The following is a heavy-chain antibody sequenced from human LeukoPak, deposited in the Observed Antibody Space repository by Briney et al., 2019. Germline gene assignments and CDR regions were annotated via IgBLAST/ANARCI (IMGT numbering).Heavy chain of an antibody. CDR1: GFTFSDYY. Sequence: GGSLRLSCAASGFTFSDYYMSWIRQAPGKGLEGVSYISSSGSTIYYEDSVKGRFTVSRDNAKNSLYLQMNSLRAEDTAVYYCARHSYGLFLLSTGHDAFDIWGQGTMVTVSS. D-gene: IGHD5-18*01. CDR3: ARHSYGLFLLSTGHDAFDI. J-gene: IGHJ3*02. CDR2: ISSSGSTI. V-gene: IGHV3-11*04.